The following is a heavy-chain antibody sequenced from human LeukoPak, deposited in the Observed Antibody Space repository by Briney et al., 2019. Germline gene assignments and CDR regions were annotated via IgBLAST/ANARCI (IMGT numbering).Heavy chain of an antibody. D-gene: IGHD4-17*01. CDR2: IIPIFGTA. V-gene: IGHV1-69*13. Sequence: GASVKVSCKASGGTFSSYAISWVRQAPGQGLEWMGGIIPIFGTANYAQKFQGRVTITADESTSTAYTELSSLRSEDTAVYYCARASPYGDYVEDYWGQGTLVTVSS. J-gene: IGHJ4*02. CDR3: ARASPYGDYVEDY. CDR1: GGTFSSYA.